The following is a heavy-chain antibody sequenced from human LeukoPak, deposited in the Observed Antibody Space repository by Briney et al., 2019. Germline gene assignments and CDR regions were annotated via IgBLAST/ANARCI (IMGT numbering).Heavy chain of an antibody. Sequence: SQTLCLTCTVSGGSISSGSYYWSWIRQPAGKGLEWIGRIYTSGSTNYNPSLKSRVTISVDTSKNQFSLKLSSVTAADTAVYYCARVVSGTWAFDYWGQGTLVTVSS. CDR1: GGSISSGSYY. D-gene: IGHD3-16*01. CDR3: ARVVSGTWAFDY. J-gene: IGHJ4*02. V-gene: IGHV4-61*02. CDR2: IYTSGST.